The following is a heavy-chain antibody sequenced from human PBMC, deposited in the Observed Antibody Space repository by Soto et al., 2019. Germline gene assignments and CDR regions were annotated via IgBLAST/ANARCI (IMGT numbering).Heavy chain of an antibody. CDR3: ARANPTKYYDYVWGDYRRGGMDV. CDR2: ILPLSGTT. CDR1: GGTFSDYA. J-gene: IGHJ6*02. Sequence: QLQLVQSGAEVKKPGSSVKVSCKASGGTFSDYAISWVRQAPGQGLEWMGGILPLSGTTNYTQRFQGRVTISADKSTSTAYMELSSLRSEDTAVYYCARANPTKYYDYVWGDYRRGGMDVWGQGTTVTVSS. D-gene: IGHD3-16*02. V-gene: IGHV1-69*06.